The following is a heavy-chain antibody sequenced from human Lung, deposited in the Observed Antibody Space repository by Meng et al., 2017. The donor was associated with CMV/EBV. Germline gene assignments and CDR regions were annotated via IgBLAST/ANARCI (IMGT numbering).Heavy chain of an antibody. Sequence: FSAFSLSTSGVGVGWIRPPPGKALEWLALIFWDDDKRYSPSLKSRLTITKDTSKNQVVLIMTNMDPVDTATYYCAHRRFGLGSYMFDPWGQGTLVTVSS. V-gene: IGHV2-5*02. CDR3: AHRRFGLGSYMFDP. D-gene: IGHD3-10*01. J-gene: IGHJ5*02. CDR2: IFWDDDK. CDR1: AFSLSTSGVG.